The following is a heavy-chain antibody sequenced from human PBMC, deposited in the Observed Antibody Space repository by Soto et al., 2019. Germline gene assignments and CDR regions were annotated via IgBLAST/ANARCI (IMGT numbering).Heavy chain of an antibody. V-gene: IGHV3-23*01. D-gene: IGHD2-2*01. CDR2: LSGSGGST. Sequence: EVQLLESGGGLVQPGGSLRLSCAASGFTFSTYAMTWVRQAPGKGLEWVSGLSGSGGSTYYADSVQGRFTISRDNSKNTLYLQMNSLRAEVTALYYCARGLFPTAIDWFDPWGQGSLVTVSP. CDR1: GFTFSTYA. J-gene: IGHJ5*02. CDR3: ARGLFPTAIDWFDP.